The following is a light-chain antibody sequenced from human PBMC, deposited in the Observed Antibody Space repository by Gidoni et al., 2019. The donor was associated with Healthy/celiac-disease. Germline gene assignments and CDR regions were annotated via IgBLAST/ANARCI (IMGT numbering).Light chain of an antibody. J-gene: IGKJ1*01. Sequence: EIVLTQSPATLSLSPGERATLACRASQSVSSFLTWYQQKPGQAPRLLIYDASNRATGLPARCSGSGSGTDFTLTISSLEPEDFAVYYCQQRSNWPSFGQGTKVEIK. CDR1: QSVSSF. CDR2: DAS. CDR3: QQRSNWPS. V-gene: IGKV3-11*01.